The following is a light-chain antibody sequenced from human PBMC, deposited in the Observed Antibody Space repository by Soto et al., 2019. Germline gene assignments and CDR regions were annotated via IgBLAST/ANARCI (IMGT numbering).Light chain of an antibody. CDR1: RRVSSW. CDR2: DAS. J-gene: IGKJ1*01. Sequence: DTQMTQSPSTLSGSIGDTVTITCRASRRVSSWVAWYQQKPGKAPKLLISDASDLERGVPSRFSGKGSGTEFTLTISSLQPEDFATYYCQQYDSSSWTFGQGTKVEIK. CDR3: QQYDSSSWT. V-gene: IGKV1-5*01.